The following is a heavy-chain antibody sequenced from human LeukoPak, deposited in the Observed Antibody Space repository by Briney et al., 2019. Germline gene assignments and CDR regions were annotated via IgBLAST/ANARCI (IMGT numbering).Heavy chain of an antibody. CDR1: GFTFSSYG. D-gene: IGHD2-15*01. CDR3: ARGGDLLPMDA. Sequence: GGSLRLSCAASGFTFSSYGMSWVRQAPGKGLEWVSVIYSGGSTYYADSVKGRFTISRDNSKNTLYLQMNSLRAEDTAVYYCARGGDLLPMDAWGKGTTVTISS. CDR2: IYSGGST. J-gene: IGHJ6*03. V-gene: IGHV3-66*01.